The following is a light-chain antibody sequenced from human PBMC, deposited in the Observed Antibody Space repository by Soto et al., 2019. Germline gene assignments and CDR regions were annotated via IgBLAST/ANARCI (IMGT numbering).Light chain of an antibody. Sequence: EIVLTQAPATLSLSPGERATLSCKASQSVSSFLAWYQQKPGQAPRLLIYDVSSRATGSPTRFSGSGSGTDFTLTISSLEPEDFAVYQCQQRITWPLTLGGGTKVELK. CDR2: DVS. V-gene: IGKV3-11*01. CDR1: QSVSSF. J-gene: IGKJ4*01. CDR3: QQRITWPLT.